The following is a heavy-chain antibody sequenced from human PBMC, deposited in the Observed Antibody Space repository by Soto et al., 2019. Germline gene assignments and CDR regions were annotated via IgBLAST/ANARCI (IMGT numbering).Heavy chain of an antibody. J-gene: IGHJ5*02. CDR3: ARGGGSTFNWFDP. CDR1: GGSISSFNYF. CDR2: LYYSGNT. V-gene: IGHV4-39*01. Sequence: QLQLQESGPGLVKPSETLSLTCTVSGGSISSFNYFWGWIRQPPGKGLEWIGSLYYSGNTYYNPSRRSRVTTSVDTYKKQCTLTPRSVTASDTAVYYCARGGGSTFNWFDPWGQGTLVTFSP. D-gene: IGHD2-15*01.